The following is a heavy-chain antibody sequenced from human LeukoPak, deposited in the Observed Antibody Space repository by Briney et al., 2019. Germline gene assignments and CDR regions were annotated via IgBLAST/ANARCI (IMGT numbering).Heavy chain of an antibody. Sequence: SETLSLTCAVYGGSFSGYYWSWIRQPPGKGLEWIGEINHSGSTNYNPSLKSRVTISVDTSKNQFSLKLSSVTAADTAVYYCAMSGSYTLFDYWGQGTLVTVSS. CDR1: GGSFSGYY. D-gene: IGHD1-26*01. V-gene: IGHV4-34*01. CDR2: INHSGST. CDR3: AMSGSYTLFDY. J-gene: IGHJ4*02.